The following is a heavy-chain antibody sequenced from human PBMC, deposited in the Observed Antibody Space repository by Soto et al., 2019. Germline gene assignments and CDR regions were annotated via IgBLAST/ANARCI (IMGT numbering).Heavy chain of an antibody. V-gene: IGHV4-39*01. CDR2: ISYSGSK. CDR1: GASIGSSGYC. J-gene: IGHJ5*02. CDR3: ARHQGEGWFDP. D-gene: IGHD3-16*01. Sequence: SETLSLTCTVSGASIGSSGYCWAWIRQAPGKGLEWFGTISYSGSKYYNPSLRNRITISADSSKIQFSLTLSSVTAADTAVYFCARHQGEGWFDPWGQGTLVTVSS.